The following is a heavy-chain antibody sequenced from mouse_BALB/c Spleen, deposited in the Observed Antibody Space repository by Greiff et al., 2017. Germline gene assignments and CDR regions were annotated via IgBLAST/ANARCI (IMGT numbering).Heavy chain of an antibody. D-gene: IGHD2-4*01. Sequence: LVKTGASVKISCKASGYSFTGYYMHWVKQSHGKSLEWIGYISCYNGATSYNQKFKGKATFTVDTSSSTAYIQFNSLTSEDSAVYYCARGDYEGAMDYWGQGTSVTVSS. CDR2: ISCYNGAT. CDR1: GYSFTGYY. J-gene: IGHJ4*01. V-gene: IGHV1S34*01. CDR3: ARGDYEGAMDY.